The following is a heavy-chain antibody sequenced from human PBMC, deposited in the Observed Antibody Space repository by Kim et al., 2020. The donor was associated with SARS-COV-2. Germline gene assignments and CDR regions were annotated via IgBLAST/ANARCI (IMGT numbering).Heavy chain of an antibody. CDR1: GASILSYY. Sequence: SETLSITCTVSGASILSYYWSWIRQPPGKGLEWIGYIYHSGSTNYNPSLKSRVTISLDTSRNQLSLRLSSVTAADTARYYCATTPMCYYSHRDVWGQGTT. V-gene: IGHV4-59*12. CDR3: ATTPMCYYSHRDV. J-gene: IGHJ6*02. CDR2: IYHSGST.